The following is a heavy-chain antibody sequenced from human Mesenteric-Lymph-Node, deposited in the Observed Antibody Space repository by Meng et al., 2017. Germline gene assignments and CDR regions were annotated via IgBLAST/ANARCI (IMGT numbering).Heavy chain of an antibody. J-gene: IGHJ3*02. Sequence: SDTLSSTFAAHGWSFSGYYWSWTRQPPGKGREGIGEINHSGSTNYNPSLKSRVTISVDTSKNQFSLKLSSVTAADTAVYYCARGTPKYIVVVPAHGDAFDIWGQGTMVTVSS. CDR1: GWSFSGYY. V-gene: IGHV4-34*01. CDR2: INHSGST. D-gene: IGHD2-2*01. CDR3: ARGTPKYIVVVPAHGDAFDI.